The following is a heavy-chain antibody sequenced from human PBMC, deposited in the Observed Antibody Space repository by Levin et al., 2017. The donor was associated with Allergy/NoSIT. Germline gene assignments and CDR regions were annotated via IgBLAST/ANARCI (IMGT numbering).Heavy chain of an antibody. V-gene: IGHV4-39*07. J-gene: IGHJ6*02. D-gene: IGHD2/OR15-2a*01. CDR1: GGSISSESYY. Sequence: SETLSLTCTVSGGSISSESYYWAWIRQPPGKGLEWIGSIYYSGSAYYNPSLKSRVTISVDTSKNQFSLRLNSVTAADTAVYYCAGEPNSPYYYHYGLDVWSQGTTVTVS. CDR3: AGEPNSPYYYHYGLDV. CDR2: IYYSGSA.